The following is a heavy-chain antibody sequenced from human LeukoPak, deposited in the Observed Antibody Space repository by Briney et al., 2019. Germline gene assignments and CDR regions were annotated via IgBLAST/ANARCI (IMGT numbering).Heavy chain of an antibody. D-gene: IGHD1-26*01. V-gene: IGHV3-11*01. CDR2: ISGIGGAV. J-gene: IGHJ3*02. Sequence: GGSLRLSCAASGFTFSDYYMSWIRQAPGKGLEWVSYISGIGGAVYYADSVKGRFTISRDNAKNSLYLQMNSLRAEDTAVYYCARVRVYSGSKVGDAFDIWGQGTMVTVSS. CDR1: GFTFSDYY. CDR3: ARVRVYSGSKVGDAFDI.